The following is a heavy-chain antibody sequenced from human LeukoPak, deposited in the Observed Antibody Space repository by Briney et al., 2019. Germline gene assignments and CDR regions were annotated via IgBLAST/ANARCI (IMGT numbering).Heavy chain of an antibody. CDR1: GGSLNGHY. D-gene: IGHD4-23*01. J-gene: IGHJ4*02. V-gene: IGHV4-34*01. Sequence: SETLSLTCAVYGGSLNGHYWSWIRQPPGKGLEWIGEGSESGGTKFNPSLKSRVNLSIDKSSNQFSLDLASVTAADTAVYYCARFSPRAVGNYLDSWGQGTLVTVSS. CDR2: GSESGGT. CDR3: ARFSPRAVGNYLDS.